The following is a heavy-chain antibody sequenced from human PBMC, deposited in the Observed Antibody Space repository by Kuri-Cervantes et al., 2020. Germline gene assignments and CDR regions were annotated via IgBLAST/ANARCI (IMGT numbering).Heavy chain of an antibody. Sequence: SETLSLTCTVSGTSIRSSTYYWGWIRQPPGKGLEWIGSISYSEVTYYNVSLETRVTISMDTSKNQFSLNLRSVTATDTAIYYCARGQHSRRSYWYFDLWGRGTLVTVSS. CDR2: ISYSEVT. CDR3: ARGQHSRRSYWYFDL. V-gene: IGHV4-39*01. CDR1: GTSIRSSTYY. J-gene: IGHJ2*01.